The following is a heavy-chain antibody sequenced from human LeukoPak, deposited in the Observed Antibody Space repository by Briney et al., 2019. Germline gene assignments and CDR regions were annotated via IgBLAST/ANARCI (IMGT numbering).Heavy chain of an antibody. CDR1: KFAFSSYA. D-gene: IGHD1-26*01. CDR3: ASGSYYPHLFDY. CDR2: IKQDGSEK. J-gene: IGHJ4*02. V-gene: IGHV3-7*03. Sequence: GGSLRLSCAASKFAFSSYAMSWVRQAPGKGLEWVANIKQDGSEKYYVDSVKGRFTISRDNAKNSLYLQMNSLRAEDTAVYYCASGSYYPHLFDYWGQGTLVTVSS.